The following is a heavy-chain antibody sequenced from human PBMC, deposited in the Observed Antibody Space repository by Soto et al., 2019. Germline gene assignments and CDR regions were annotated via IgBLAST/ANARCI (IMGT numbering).Heavy chain of an antibody. CDR1: GFSFSDYG. CDR3: ARDQGRATADGPLGNGLDV. D-gene: IGHD6-13*01. CDR2: IWFDASHE. V-gene: IGHV3-33*01. Sequence: QVHLVESGGGVVQPGTSLRLSCAASGFSFSDYGMHWVRQAPGKGLEWLTIIWFDASHEYYADSVKGRFTISRDNSNNPLDLQLNSLTADDTAVYFCARDQGRATADGPLGNGLDVWGQGTAVTVSS. J-gene: IGHJ6*02.